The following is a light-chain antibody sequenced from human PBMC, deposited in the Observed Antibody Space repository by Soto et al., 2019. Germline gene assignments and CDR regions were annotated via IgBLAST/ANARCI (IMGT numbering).Light chain of an antibody. CDR2: EVS. Sequence: QSALTQPASVSGSPGQSITISCTGTSSDVGGYNYVSWYQQHPGKAPKLMIYEVSNRPSGVSNRFSGSKSGNTASLTISGLQAEVEADYYCSSYTSSSTLVFGVRTQQTVL. CDR3: SSYTSSSTLV. CDR1: SSDVGGYNY. J-gene: IGLJ2*01. V-gene: IGLV2-14*01.